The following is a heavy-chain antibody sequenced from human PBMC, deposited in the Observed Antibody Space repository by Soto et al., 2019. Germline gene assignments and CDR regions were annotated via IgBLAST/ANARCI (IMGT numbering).Heavy chain of an antibody. V-gene: IGHV3-30-3*01. CDR3: ARTKPMDTAMVSFDY. CDR1: GFTFSSYA. J-gene: IGHJ4*02. CDR2: ISYDGSNK. D-gene: IGHD5-18*01. Sequence: PGGSLRLSCAASGFTFSSYAMHWVRQAPGKGLEWVAVISYDGSNKYYADSVKGRFTISRDNSKNTLYLQMNSLRAEDTAVYYCARTKPMDTAMVSFDYWGQGTLVTVSS.